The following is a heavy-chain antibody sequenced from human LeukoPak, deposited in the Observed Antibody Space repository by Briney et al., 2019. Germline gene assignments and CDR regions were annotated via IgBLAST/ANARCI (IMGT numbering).Heavy chain of an antibody. V-gene: IGHV3-9*01. CDR1: GFTFDDYA. Sequence: GGSLRLSCAASGFTFDDYAMHWVRQAPGKGLEWVSGISWNSGSIGYADSVKGRFTISRDNAKNSLYLQMNSLRAEDTALYYCAKVRRYYYDSSGYWGEFDYWGQGTLVTVSS. CDR2: ISWNSGSI. J-gene: IGHJ4*02. CDR3: AKVRRYYYDSSGYWGEFDY. D-gene: IGHD3-22*01.